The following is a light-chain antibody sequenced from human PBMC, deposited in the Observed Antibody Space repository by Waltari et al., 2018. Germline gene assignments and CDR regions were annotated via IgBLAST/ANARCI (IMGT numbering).Light chain of an antibody. CDR1: QTSRNY. V-gene: IGKV3-11*01. Sequence: EIVLTQSPATLSLSPGERATLSCRASQTSRNYFAWYQQKPGQAPRVLIDDASNRAAGIPARFRGSGSGTDFTLTISSLEPEDFAVYYCQQRYDWPLTFGGGTKVEIK. J-gene: IGKJ4*01. CDR3: QQRYDWPLT. CDR2: DAS.